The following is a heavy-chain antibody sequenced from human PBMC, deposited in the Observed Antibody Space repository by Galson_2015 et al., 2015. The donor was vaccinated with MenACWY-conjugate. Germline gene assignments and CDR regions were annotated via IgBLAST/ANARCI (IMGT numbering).Heavy chain of an antibody. J-gene: IGHJ4*02. CDR1: EYSFTMFW. Sequence: QSGAEVKKPGESLKISCKGSEYSFTMFWIGWVRQMPGKGLEWMGIIYPPDSDTKYSPSFQGQVTISADKSITTTYLQWSSLKASDTAMYYCAIAIYDFWSGYSFDYWGQGTQVPVSS. CDR2: IYPPDSDT. CDR3: AIAIYDFWSGYSFDY. V-gene: IGHV5-51*01. D-gene: IGHD3-3*01.